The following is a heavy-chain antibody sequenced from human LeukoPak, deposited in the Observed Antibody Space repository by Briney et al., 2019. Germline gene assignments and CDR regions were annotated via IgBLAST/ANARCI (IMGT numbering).Heavy chain of an antibody. V-gene: IGHV4-59*01. D-gene: IGHD5-18*01. CDR2: IYYSGST. Sequence: TSQTLSLTCTVSGGSISSYYWSWIRQPPGKGLEWIGYIYYSGSTNYNPSLKSRVTISVDTSKNQFSLKLSSVTAADTAVYYCARVGYSYGYSFDYWGQGTLVTVSS. CDR3: ARVGYSYGYSFDY. J-gene: IGHJ4*02. CDR1: GGSISSYY.